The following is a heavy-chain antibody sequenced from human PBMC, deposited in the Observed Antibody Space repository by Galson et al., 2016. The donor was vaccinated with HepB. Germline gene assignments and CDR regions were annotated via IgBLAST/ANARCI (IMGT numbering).Heavy chain of an antibody. CDR3: ARHSSYYHDNSAYFNI. CDR1: GGSISSTPYY. Sequence: SETLSLTCTVSGGSISSTPYYWAWIRQPPGKGLEWIGNIYYTRSTYYNPSLKSRVIISVDTSKNQFSLKLTSVTAADTAVYYCARHSSYYHDNSAYFNIWGQGTMVTVSS. J-gene: IGHJ3*02. V-gene: IGHV4-39*01. CDR2: IYYTRST. D-gene: IGHD3-22*01.